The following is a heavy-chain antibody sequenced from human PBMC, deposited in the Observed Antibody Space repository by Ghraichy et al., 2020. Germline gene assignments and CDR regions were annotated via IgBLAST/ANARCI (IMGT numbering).Heavy chain of an antibody. CDR3: ATAAEYYYDSSGYYYAPRGRAFDI. J-gene: IGHJ3*02. CDR1: GGSFSGYY. CDR2: INHSGST. D-gene: IGHD3-22*01. Sequence: SDTLSLTCAVYGGSFSGYYWSWIRQPPGKGLEWIGEINHSGSTNYNPSLKSRVTISVDTSKNQFSLKLSSVTAADTAVYYCATAAEYYYDSSGYYYAPRGRAFDIWGQGTMVTVSS. V-gene: IGHV4-34*01.